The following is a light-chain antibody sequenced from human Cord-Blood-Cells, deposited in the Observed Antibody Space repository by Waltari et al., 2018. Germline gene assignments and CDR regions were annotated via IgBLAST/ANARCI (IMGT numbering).Light chain of an antibody. CDR1: SSAVGGSNY. Sequence: QSALTQPPSAPGPPGQSVTISCTGTSSAVGGSNYVSWYQQHPGKSPKLMIYEVSKRPSGVPDLFSGSKSGNTASLTVSGLQAEDEADYYCSSYAGSNNLVFGGGTKLTVL. CDR2: EVS. J-gene: IGLJ3*02. CDR3: SSYAGSNNLV. V-gene: IGLV2-8*01.